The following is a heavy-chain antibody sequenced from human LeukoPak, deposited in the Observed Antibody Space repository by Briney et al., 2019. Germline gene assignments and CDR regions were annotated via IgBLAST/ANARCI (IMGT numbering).Heavy chain of an antibody. CDR3: ARDACSGGSCYSGLDY. D-gene: IGHD2-15*01. Sequence: SETLSLTCTVSGGSISSGDYYWSWIRQPPGKGLEWIGYIYYSGSTYCNPSLKSRVTISVDTSKNQFSLKLSSVTAADTAVYYCARDACSGGSCYSGLDYWGQGTLVTVSS. V-gene: IGHV4-30-4*01. CDR1: GGSISSGDYY. J-gene: IGHJ4*02. CDR2: IYYSGST.